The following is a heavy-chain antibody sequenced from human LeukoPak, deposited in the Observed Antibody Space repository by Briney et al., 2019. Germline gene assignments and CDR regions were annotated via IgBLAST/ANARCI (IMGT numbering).Heavy chain of an antibody. V-gene: IGHV1-2*02. CDR1: GYTFTSYA. Sequence: AASVKVSCKTSGYTFTSYAMNWVRQAPGQGLEWMGWINPNSGGTNYAQKFQGRVTMTRDTSISTAYMELSRLRSDDTAVYYCASGSYYHYWGQGTLVTVSS. CDR3: ASGSYYHY. J-gene: IGHJ4*02. D-gene: IGHD1-26*01. CDR2: INPNSGGT.